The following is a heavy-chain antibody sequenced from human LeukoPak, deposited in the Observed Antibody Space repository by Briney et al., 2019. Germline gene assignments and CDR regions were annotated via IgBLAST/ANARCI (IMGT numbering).Heavy chain of an antibody. J-gene: IGHJ4*02. CDR2: IKQDGSEK. CDR3: ARDGVSSSSCAD. D-gene: IGHD6-13*01. CDR1: GFTISTYW. Sequence: GGSLRLSCAVSGFTISTYWMSWVRQAPGKGLEWVANIKQDGSEKYYVDSVKGRFTISRDNAKNSLYLQMNSLRVEDTAVYYCARDGVSSSSCADWGQGTLVTVSS. V-gene: IGHV3-7*01.